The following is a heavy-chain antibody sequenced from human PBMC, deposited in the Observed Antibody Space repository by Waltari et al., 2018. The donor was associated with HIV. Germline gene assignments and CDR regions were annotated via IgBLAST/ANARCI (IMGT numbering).Heavy chain of an antibody. CDR2: IDWDDDK. Sequence: QVTLRESGPALVKPTQTLTLTCTFSGFSLSTSGMCVSWIRQPPGKALEWLARIDWDDDKYYSTSLKTRLTISKDTSKNQVVLTMTNMDPVDTATYYCARVRWLEGGVDYFDYWGQGTLVTVSS. J-gene: IGHJ4*02. CDR3: ARVRWLEGGVDYFDY. V-gene: IGHV2-70*15. D-gene: IGHD6-19*01. CDR1: GFSLSTSGMC.